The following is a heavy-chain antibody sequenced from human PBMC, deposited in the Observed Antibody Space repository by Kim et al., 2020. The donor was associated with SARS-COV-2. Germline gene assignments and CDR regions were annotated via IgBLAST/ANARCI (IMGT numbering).Heavy chain of an antibody. V-gene: IGHV3-21*01. CDR2: ISSSSSYI. CDR3: ARDALWFGDLWFDP. D-gene: IGHD3-10*01. Sequence: GGSLRLSCAASGFTFSSYSMNWVRQAPGKGLEWVSSISSSSSYIYYADSVKGRFTISRDNAKNSLYLQMNSLRAEDTAVYYCARDALWFGDLWFDPWGQGTLVTVSS. CDR1: GFTFSSYS. J-gene: IGHJ5*02.